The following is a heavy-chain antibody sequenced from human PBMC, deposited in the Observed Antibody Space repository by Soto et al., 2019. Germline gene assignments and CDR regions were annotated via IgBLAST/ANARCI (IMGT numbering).Heavy chain of an antibody. J-gene: IGHJ3*02. D-gene: IGHD5-18*01. Sequence: SVKVSRKPSGSTLTSSAVLRVRQARGPRHEWIGWSVVGSGNTNYAQKFQERVTITRDMSTSTAYMELSGLRSEDTAVYYCAAPADSYGYAFDIWGQGTLVTVSS. CDR2: SVVGSGNT. V-gene: IGHV1-58*01. CDR3: AAPADSYGYAFDI. CDR1: GSTLTSSA.